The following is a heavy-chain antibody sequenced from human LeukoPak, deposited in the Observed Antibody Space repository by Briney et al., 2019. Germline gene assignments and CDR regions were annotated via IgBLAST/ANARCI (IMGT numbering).Heavy chain of an antibody. D-gene: IGHD2-15*01. Sequence: PSETLSLTCTVSGGSISNYYWSWIRQPPGKGLEWIGYIYYSGTTNYNPSLKSRVTISVGTSKNQLSLKLSSVTAADTAVYYCARAGAEEVAAAFDIWGQGTMVTVSS. V-gene: IGHV4-59*08. CDR1: GGSISNYY. CDR2: IYYSGTT. J-gene: IGHJ3*02. CDR3: ARAGAEEVAAAFDI.